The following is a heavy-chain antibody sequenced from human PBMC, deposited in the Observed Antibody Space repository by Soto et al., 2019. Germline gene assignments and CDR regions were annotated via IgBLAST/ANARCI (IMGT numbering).Heavy chain of an antibody. CDR2: IYYSGST. Sequence: QVQLQESGPGLVKPSETLSLTCTVSGGSISSYYWSWIRQPPGKGLEWIGYIYYSGSTNYNPSLKIRVXXXVXXATSRFALMLSSVTAADTAVAYCARDVGYCISTSCYSWFDPWGQGTLVTVSS. CDR3: ARDVGYCISTSCYSWFDP. D-gene: IGHD2-2*02. V-gene: IGHV4-59*01. J-gene: IGHJ5*02. CDR1: GGSISSYY.